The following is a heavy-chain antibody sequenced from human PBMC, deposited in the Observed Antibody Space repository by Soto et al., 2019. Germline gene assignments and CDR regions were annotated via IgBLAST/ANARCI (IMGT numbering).Heavy chain of an antibody. CDR3: ARPKNGADPMPNYYYYGMDV. J-gene: IGHJ6*02. CDR1: GYTFTSYG. D-gene: IGHD2-2*01. CDR2: ISAYNGNT. Sequence: GASVKVSCKASGYTFTSYGISWVRQAPGQGLEWMGWISAYNGNTNYAQKLQGRVTMTTDESTSTAYMELSSLRSEDTAVYYCARPKNGADPMPNYYYYGMDVWGQGTTVTVSS. V-gene: IGHV1-18*01.